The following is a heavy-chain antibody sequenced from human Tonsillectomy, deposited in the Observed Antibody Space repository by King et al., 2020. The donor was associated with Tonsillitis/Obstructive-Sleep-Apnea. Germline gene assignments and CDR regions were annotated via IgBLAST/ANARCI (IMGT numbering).Heavy chain of an antibody. D-gene: IGHD6-6*01. Sequence: VQLVESGGGSVQPGRSLRLSCAASGFTFDDYAMHWVRQAPGKGLEWVSGISWNSGSIGYADSVKGRFTISRDNAKNSLYLQMNSLRAEDTALYYCAKDEEYSSSANFDYWGQGTLVTVSS. V-gene: IGHV3-9*01. CDR2: ISWNSGSI. CDR3: AKDEEYSSSANFDY. J-gene: IGHJ4*02. CDR1: GFTFDDYA.